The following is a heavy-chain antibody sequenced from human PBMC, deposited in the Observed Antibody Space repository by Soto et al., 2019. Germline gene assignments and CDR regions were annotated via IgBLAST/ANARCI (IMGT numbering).Heavy chain of an antibody. CDR1: GGSISSGGYY. J-gene: IGHJ4*02. CDR2: IYYSGST. D-gene: IGHD5-12*01. CDR3: AKDPISAVARIVDY. V-gene: IGHV4-31*03. Sequence: LSLTCTVSGGSISSGGYYWSWIRQHPGKGLEWIGYIYYSGSTYYNPSLKSRVTISVDTSKNQFSLKLSSVTAEDTAVYYCAKDPISAVARIVDYWGQGTLVTVSS.